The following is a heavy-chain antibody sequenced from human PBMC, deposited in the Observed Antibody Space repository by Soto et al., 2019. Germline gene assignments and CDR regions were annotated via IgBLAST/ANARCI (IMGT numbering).Heavy chain of an antibody. Sequence: QVQLVQSGAEVKKPGSSVKVSCKASGGTFSSYAISWVRQAPGQGLEWMGGIIPIFGTANYAQKFQGRVTITADESTSTAYMELSSLRSEDTAVYYCARGIPNYYDSGGYGPYAFDIWGQGTMVTVSS. D-gene: IGHD3-22*01. CDR2: IIPIFGTA. J-gene: IGHJ3*02. CDR1: GGTFSSYA. V-gene: IGHV1-69*01. CDR3: ARGIPNYYDSGGYGPYAFDI.